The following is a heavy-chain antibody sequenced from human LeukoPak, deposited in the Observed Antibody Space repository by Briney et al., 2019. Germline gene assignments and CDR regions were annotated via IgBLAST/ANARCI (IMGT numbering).Heavy chain of an antibody. J-gene: IGHJ4*02. CDR1: GFTFGDYA. V-gene: IGHV3-49*04. D-gene: IGHD2-2*01. CDR3: TRGPIIGYCSSTSCYDLDY. Sequence: PGRSLRLSCTASGFTFGDYAMSWVRQAPGKGLEWVGFIRSKAYGGTTEYAASVKGRFTISRDDSKSIAYLQMNSLKTEATAVYYCTRGPIIGYCSSTSCYDLDYWGQGTLVTDSS. CDR2: IRSKAYGGTT.